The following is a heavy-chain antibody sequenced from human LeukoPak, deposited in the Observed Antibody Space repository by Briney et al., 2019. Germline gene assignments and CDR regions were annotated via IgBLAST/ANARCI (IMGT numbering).Heavy chain of an antibody. CDR2: IKEDGSDK. V-gene: IGHV3-7*01. D-gene: IGHD4-17*01. CDR1: GFIFSSYW. Sequence: PGGSLRLSCAASGFIFSSYWMSWVRQAPGKGLEWVANIKEDGSDKYYVDSVKGRFTISRDNAKNSLYLQMNSLRAEDTAVYYCVRDDGPYGGHGFDIWGQGTMVTVSS. CDR3: VRDDGPYGGHGFDI. J-gene: IGHJ3*02.